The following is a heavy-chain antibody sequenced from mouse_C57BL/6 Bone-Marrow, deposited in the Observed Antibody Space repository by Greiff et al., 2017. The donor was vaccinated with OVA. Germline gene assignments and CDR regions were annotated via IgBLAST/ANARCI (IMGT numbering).Heavy chain of an antibody. V-gene: IGHV1-55*01. CDR1: GYTFTSYW. D-gene: IGHD3-2*02. CDR2: IYPGSGST. Sequence: VQLQQPGAELVKPGASVKMSCKASGYTFTSYWITWVKQRPGQGLEWIGDIYPGSGSTNYTEKFKSKATLTVDTPSSTAYMQLSSLTSEDSAVYNCARGQLRLRYFDYWGQGTTLTVSS. J-gene: IGHJ2*01. CDR3: ARGQLRLRYFDY.